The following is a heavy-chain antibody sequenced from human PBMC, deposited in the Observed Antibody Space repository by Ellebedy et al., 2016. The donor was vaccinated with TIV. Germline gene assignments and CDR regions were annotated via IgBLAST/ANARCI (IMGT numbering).Heavy chain of an antibody. J-gene: IGHJ4*02. CDR3: ARGYDY. CDR2: IYYSGRS. V-gene: IGHV4-31*03. CDR1: GVSISSGGYY. Sequence: MPSETLSLTCTVSGVSISSGGYYWTWIRQHPGKGLAWIWYIYYSGRSYYNPSLKSRLTISVDKSQNQFSLNLSSVTAADTAVYYCARGYDYWGQGTLVTVSS.